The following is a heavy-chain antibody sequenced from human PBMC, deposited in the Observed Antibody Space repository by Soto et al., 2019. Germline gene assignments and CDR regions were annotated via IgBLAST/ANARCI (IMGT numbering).Heavy chain of an antibody. J-gene: IGHJ5*02. V-gene: IGHV5-10-1*03. CDR2: IDPSDSYT. D-gene: IGHD3-3*01. CDR1: GYSFTSYW. CDR3: AXXTHPYDFLEGYNWFDP. Sequence: EVQLVQSGAEVKKPGESLRISCKGSGYSFTSYWISWVRQMPGKGLEWMGRIDPSDSYTNYSPSFQGHVTISADKSISTAYLQWSSLKAXDXAXYYXAXXTHPYDFLEGYNWFDPWGQGTLVTVSS.